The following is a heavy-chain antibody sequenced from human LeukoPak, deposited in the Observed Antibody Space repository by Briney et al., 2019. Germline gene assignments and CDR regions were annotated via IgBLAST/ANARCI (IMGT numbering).Heavy chain of an antibody. CDR1: GYSFASYG. D-gene: IGHD3-3*01. V-gene: IGHV1-18*01. J-gene: IGHJ4*02. Sequence: GASVKVSCKASGYSFASYGITWVRQAPGQGLEWMGWISAYSGRTNYVEKFKGRLTLTTDTSTRTAYMELRGLTSDDTATYFCARDLQASNYNYWSGYFPLAFWGQGTLITASS. CDR3: ARDLQASNYNYWSGYFPLAF. CDR2: ISAYSGRT.